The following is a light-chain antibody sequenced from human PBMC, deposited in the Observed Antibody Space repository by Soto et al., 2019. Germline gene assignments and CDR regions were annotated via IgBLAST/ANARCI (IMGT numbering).Light chain of an antibody. Sequence: QSVLTQPPSASGTPGQRVTTSCSGSSSNIGSNTVNWYQQLPGTAPKLLIYSNNQRPSGVPDRFSGSKSGTSASLAISGLQSEDEADYYCAAWDDSLNAVVFGGGTKVTVL. V-gene: IGLV1-44*01. CDR1: SSNIGSNT. CDR2: SNN. CDR3: AAWDDSLNAVV. J-gene: IGLJ2*01.